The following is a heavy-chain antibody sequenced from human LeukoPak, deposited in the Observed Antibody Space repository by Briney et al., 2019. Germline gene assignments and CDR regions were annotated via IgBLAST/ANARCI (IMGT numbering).Heavy chain of an antibody. CDR2: INAGNGNT. V-gene: IGHV1-3*01. D-gene: IGHD4-17*01. Sequence: EASVKVSCKASGYTFTSYAMHWVRQAPGQRLEWMGWINAGNGNTKYSQKFQGRVTITRDTSASTAYMELSSLRSEDTAVYYCARVIDYGDYANWGQGTLVTVSS. CDR3: ARVIDYGDYAN. CDR1: GYTFTSYA. J-gene: IGHJ4*02.